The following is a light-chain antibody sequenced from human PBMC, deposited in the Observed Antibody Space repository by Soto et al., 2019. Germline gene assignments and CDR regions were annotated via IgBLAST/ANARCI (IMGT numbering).Light chain of an antibody. CDR3: QQYHTYRT. CDR1: QNIDDW. Sequence: DIQMTQSPSTLSASVGDRVTINCRASQNIDDWLAWYQQKPGKAPRLLICDVSVLQSGVPSRFSGSRSGTGFNLTISSLQPDDLATYYCQQYHTYRTFGQGTRVDLK. CDR2: DVS. V-gene: IGKV1-5*01. J-gene: IGKJ1*01.